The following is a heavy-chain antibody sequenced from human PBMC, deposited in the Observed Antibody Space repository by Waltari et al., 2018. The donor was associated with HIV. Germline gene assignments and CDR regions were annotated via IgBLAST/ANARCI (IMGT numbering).Heavy chain of an antibody. J-gene: IGHJ4*02. CDR2: MNPNSGNT. V-gene: IGHV1-8*01. D-gene: IGHD3-22*01. CDR3: ARGVGVYYYDSSGYPVY. CDR1: GYTFTSYD. Sequence: QVQLVQSGAEVKKPGASVKVSCKASGYTFTSYDIKWVRQATGQGLEWMGWMNPNSGNTGYAQKFQGRVTMTRNSSISTAYMELSSRRSEDTAVYYCARGVGVYYYDSSGYPVYWGQGTLVTVSS.